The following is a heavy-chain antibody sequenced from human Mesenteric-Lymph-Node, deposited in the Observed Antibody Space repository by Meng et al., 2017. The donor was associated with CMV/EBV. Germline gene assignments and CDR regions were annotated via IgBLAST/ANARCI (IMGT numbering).Heavy chain of an antibody. Sequence: TFSSYVMNWVRQAPGKGLEWVSVISSLSSYTYYADSVKGRFTISRDNAKNSVYLQMNSLRAEDTAMYYCARGGQDVRGWTGTYFADYWGQGTLVTVSS. J-gene: IGHJ4*02. CDR3: ARGGQDVRGWTGTYFADY. D-gene: IGHD3/OR15-3a*01. V-gene: IGHV3-21*06. CDR1: TFSSYV. CDR2: ISSLSSYT.